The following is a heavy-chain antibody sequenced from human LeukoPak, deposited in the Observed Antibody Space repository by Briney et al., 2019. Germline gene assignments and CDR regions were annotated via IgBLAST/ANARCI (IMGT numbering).Heavy chain of an antibody. Sequence: SETLSLTCTVSGGSISSYYWSWIRQPPGKGLEWIGYIYYSGSTNYNPSLKSRVTISVDTSKNQFSLKLSSVTAADTAVYYCARYDVDTAMGYDYWGQGTLVTVPS. CDR3: ARYDVDTAMGYDY. D-gene: IGHD5-18*01. CDR2: IYYSGST. V-gene: IGHV4-59*01. CDR1: GGSISSYY. J-gene: IGHJ4*02.